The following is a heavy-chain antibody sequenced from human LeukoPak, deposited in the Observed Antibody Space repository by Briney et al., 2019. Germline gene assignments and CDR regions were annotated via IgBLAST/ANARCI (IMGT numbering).Heavy chain of an antibody. CDR1: GYTFTSYG. CDR2: ISAYNGNT. Sequence: ASVTVSCKASGYTFTSYGISWVRQAPGQGLEWMGWISAYNGNTNYAQKLQGRVTMTRNTSISTAYMELSSLRSEDTAVYYCARGRNYDSSGYDYWGQGTLVTVSS. V-gene: IGHV1-18*01. D-gene: IGHD3-22*01. CDR3: ARGRNYDSSGYDY. J-gene: IGHJ4*02.